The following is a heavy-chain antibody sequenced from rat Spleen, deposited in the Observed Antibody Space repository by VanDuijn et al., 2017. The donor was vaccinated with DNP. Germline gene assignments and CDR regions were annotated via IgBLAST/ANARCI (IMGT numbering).Heavy chain of an antibody. J-gene: IGHJ3*01. CDR1: GHSITNSYR. CDR3: ASTQYSGDVNWFAY. CDR2: VNSAGNT. Sequence: EVQLQESGPGLVKPSQSLSLTCSVTGHSITNSYRWNWIRKFPGNKLEWMGYVNSAGNTRYNPSLKIRISITRDISKNQFFLQVDSVTAEDTDTYYCASTQYSGDVNWFAYWGPGTLVSVSS. D-gene: IGHD1-1*01. V-gene: IGHV3-3*01.